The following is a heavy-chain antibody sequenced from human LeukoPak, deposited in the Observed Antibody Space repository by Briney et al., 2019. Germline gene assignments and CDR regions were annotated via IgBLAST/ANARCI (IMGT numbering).Heavy chain of an antibody. Sequence: PGGSLRLSCAVSGFTSSNAWMNWVRQAPGKGLEWVGRIKSKTEGGTIDYAAPVKGRFTISRDDSKNTLYLQMNSLKTEDTAVYFCSENMGVWGQGTTVTVSS. V-gene: IGHV3-15*07. CDR2: IKSKTEGGTI. J-gene: IGHJ6*02. CDR1: GFTSSNAW. CDR3: SENMGV.